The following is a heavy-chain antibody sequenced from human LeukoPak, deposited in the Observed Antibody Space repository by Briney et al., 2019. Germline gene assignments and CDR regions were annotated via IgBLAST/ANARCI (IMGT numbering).Heavy chain of an antibody. V-gene: IGHV3-7*01. Sequence: PGGSLRLSCAASGFTFSSYWMSWVRQAPGKGLEWVANIQQDGSEKYYVDSVKGRFTISRDNAKNSLYLHMNSQRAEDTAIYYCARYYYGSGSYYAKYYFDYWGQGTLVTVSS. J-gene: IGHJ4*02. CDR1: GFTFSSYW. CDR2: IQQDGSEK. CDR3: ARYYYGSGSYYAKYYFDY. D-gene: IGHD3-10*01.